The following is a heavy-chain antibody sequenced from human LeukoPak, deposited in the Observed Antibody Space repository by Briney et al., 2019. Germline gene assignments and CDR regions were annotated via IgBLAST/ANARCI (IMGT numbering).Heavy chain of an antibody. CDR1: GGSFSGYY. Sequence: SETLSLTCAAYGGSFSGYYWSWIRQPPGKELEWIGEINHSGSTNYNPSLKSRVTISVDTSKNQFSLKLSSVTAADTAVYYCAREGAYSSSWYVSLATVPHHFFDYWGQGTLVTVSS. J-gene: IGHJ4*02. V-gene: IGHV4-34*01. D-gene: IGHD6-13*01. CDR2: INHSGST. CDR3: AREGAYSSSWYVSLATVPHHFFDY.